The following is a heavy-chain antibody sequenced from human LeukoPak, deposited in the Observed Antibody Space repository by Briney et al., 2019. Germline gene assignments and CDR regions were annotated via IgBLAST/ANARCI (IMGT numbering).Heavy chain of an antibody. CDR2: ISYDGSNK. Sequence: PGRSLRLSCAASGFTFSSYGMHWVRQAPGKGLERVAVISYDGSNKYYADSVKGRFTISRDNSKDTLYLQMNSLRAEDTAVYCCAKDLTVWGKGTTVTVSS. CDR1: GFTFSSYG. D-gene: IGHD3-9*01. CDR3: AKDLTV. V-gene: IGHV3-30*18. J-gene: IGHJ6*04.